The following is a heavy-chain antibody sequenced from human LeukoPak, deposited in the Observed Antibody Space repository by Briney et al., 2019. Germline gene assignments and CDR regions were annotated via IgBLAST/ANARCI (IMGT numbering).Heavy chain of an antibody. CDR2: IYYSGST. Sequence: PSETLSLTCTVSGGSISSYYWNWIRQPPGKGLEWIGYIYYSGSTNYNPSLKSRATISVDTSKNQFSLKLSSVTAADTAVYYCARVPVVPAATGYYYYMDVWGKGTTVTVSS. V-gene: IGHV4-59*01. CDR3: ARVPVVPAATGYYYYMDV. D-gene: IGHD2-2*01. J-gene: IGHJ6*03. CDR1: GGSISSYY.